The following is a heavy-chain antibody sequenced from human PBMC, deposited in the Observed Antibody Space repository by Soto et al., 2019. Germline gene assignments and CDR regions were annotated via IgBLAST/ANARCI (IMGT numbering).Heavy chain of an antibody. CDR2: INSDGSST. CDR3: ASGGSSLNFDS. J-gene: IGHJ4*02. Sequence: EVQLVESGGGLVQPGGSLRLSCAASGFTFRSYWMQWVRQAPGKGLVWVSWINSDGSSTSYADSVKGRFTISRDNAKNTLYLQMNRLRAEDTAVYYCASGGSSLNFDSWGQGTLVTVSS. D-gene: IGHD6-6*01. V-gene: IGHV3-74*01. CDR1: GFTFRSYW.